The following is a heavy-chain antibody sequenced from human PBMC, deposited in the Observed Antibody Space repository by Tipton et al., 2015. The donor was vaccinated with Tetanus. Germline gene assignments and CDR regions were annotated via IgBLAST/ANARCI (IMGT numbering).Heavy chain of an antibody. Sequence: TLSLTCTVSGGSISGSSYYWGWIRQPPGKGLEWIGSIYYSGSSYYNPTLKSRVTISVDMSKNQFSLKLDSVTAADAAVYYCARPGVGGYTGYYFDFWGQGTVVTVSS. CDR1: GGSISGSSYY. J-gene: IGHJ4*02. CDR3: ARPGVGGYTGYYFDF. D-gene: IGHD5-12*01. V-gene: IGHV4-39*01. CDR2: IYYSGSS.